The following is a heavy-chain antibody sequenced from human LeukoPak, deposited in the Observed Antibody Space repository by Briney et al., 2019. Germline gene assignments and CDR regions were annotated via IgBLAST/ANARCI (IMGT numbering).Heavy chain of an antibody. CDR2: MNPNSGNT. CDR3: ARGLGAYCGGDCYYFDY. J-gene: IGHJ4*02. D-gene: IGHD2-21*01. Sequence: ASVKVSCKASGGTFTSYDINWVRQATGQGLEWMGWMNPNSGNTGYAQKFQGRVTITRNTSISTAYMELSSLRSEDTAVYYCARGLGAYCGGDCYYFDYWGQGTLVTVSS. CDR1: GGTFTSYD. V-gene: IGHV1-8*03.